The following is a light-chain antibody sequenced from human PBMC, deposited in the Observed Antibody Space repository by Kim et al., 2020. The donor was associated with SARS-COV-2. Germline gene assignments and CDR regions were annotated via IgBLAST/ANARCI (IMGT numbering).Light chain of an antibody. CDR3: QQYYTTPPT. CDR1: QSVFYSSNNKNY. Sequence: DIVMTQSPDSLAVSLGERATINCKSSQSVFYSSNNKNYLAWYQQRPGQSPKLLIYWASTRASGVPDRFRGSGSGTDFTLTISSLQAEDVAVFYCQQYYTTPPTFGQGTKVEIK. J-gene: IGKJ1*01. CDR2: WAS. V-gene: IGKV4-1*01.